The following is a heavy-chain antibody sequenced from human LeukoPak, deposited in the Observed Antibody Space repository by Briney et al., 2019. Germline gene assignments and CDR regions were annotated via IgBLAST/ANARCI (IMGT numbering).Heavy chain of an antibody. CDR1: GDSISSYY. J-gene: IGHJ4*02. Sequence: SETLSLTCTVSGDSISSYYWSWIRQPPGKGLEWIGYIYYSGSTNYNPSLKSRVTTSVDTSKNQFSLKLSSVTAADTAVYYCARAHSGYDRGYYFDYWGQGTLVTVSS. D-gene: IGHD5-12*01. CDR2: IYYSGST. CDR3: ARAHSGYDRGYYFDY. V-gene: IGHV4-59*01.